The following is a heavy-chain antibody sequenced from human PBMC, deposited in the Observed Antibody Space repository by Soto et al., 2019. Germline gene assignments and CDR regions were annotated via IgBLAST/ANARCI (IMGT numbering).Heavy chain of an antibody. V-gene: IGHV4-59*01. D-gene: IGHD1-1*01. CDR2: IYYSGST. CDR3: ASQGTTRYFDY. J-gene: IGHJ4*02. CDR1: GGSISSYY. Sequence: QVQLQESGPGLVKPSETLSLTCTVSGGSISSYYWSWIRQPPGKGLEWIGYIYYSGSTNYNPSLKSRVTLSVDTSKNQFSLKLSSVTAADTAVYYCASQGTTRYFDYWGQGTLVTVSS.